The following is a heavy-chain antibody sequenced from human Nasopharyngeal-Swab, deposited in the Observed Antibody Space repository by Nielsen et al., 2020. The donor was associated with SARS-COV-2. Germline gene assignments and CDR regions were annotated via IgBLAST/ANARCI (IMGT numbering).Heavy chain of an antibody. D-gene: IGHD6-19*01. V-gene: IGHV6-1*01. Sequence: SETLSLTCAISGDSVSSNSAAWNWIRQSPSRGLEWLGRTYYRSKWYNDYAVSVKSRITINPDTSRNQLSLQLNSVTPEDTAVYYCAREKAVAGNSYFDYWGQGTLVTVSS. CDR3: AREKAVAGNSYFDY. CDR1: GDSVSSNSAA. J-gene: IGHJ4*02. CDR2: TYYRSKWYN.